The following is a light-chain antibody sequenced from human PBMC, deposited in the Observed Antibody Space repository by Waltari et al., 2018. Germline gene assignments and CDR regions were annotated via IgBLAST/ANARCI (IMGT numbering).Light chain of an antibody. Sequence: SVLTQPPSASGPPGQRVTISCSGISSNIGGNSVNWYQHLPGTAPKLLIYATKHRPSGVPDRFSASMSGTSASLAISGLQSEDEADYYCAAWDASLFGPWVFGGGTRLTVL. V-gene: IGLV1-44*01. J-gene: IGLJ3*02. CDR1: SSNIGGNS. CDR2: ATK. CDR3: AAWDASLFGPWV.